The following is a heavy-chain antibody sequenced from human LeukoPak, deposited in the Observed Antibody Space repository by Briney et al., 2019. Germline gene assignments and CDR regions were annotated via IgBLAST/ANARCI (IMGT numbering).Heavy chain of an antibody. CDR3: ARVPYSTGTYDY. J-gene: IGHJ4*02. V-gene: IGHV3-53*01. D-gene: IGHD6-19*01. Sequence: PGGSLRLSCAASGFTVSSNYMSWVRQAPGKGLEWVSVIYSGGSTYYADSVKGRFIISRDNPRNTLYLQMNSLRDGDTAVYYCARVPYSTGTYDYWGQGTLVIVSS. CDR1: GFTVSSNY. CDR2: IYSGGST.